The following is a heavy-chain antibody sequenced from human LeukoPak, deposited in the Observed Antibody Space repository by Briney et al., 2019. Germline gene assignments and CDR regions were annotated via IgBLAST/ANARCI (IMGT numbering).Heavy chain of an antibody. CDR2: ISSSSSYI. D-gene: IGHD5-18*01. J-gene: IGHJ6*04. CDR3: ARGDTAMVTVDYYYGMDV. Sequence: GGSLRLSCAASGVTFSSYSMNWGRQAPGKGLEGVSAISSSSSYIYYADSVKGRFTISRDNAKNSLYLQMNSLRAEDTAVYYCARGDTAMVTVDYYYGMDVWGKGTTVTVSS. CDR1: GVTFSSYS. V-gene: IGHV3-21*01.